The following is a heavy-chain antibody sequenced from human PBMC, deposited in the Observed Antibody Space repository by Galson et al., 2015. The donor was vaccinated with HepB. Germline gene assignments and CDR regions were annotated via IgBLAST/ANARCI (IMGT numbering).Heavy chain of an antibody. Sequence: CAISGDSVSSNSAAWNWIRQSPSRGPEWLGRTYYRSKWYNDYAVSVKSRITINPDTSKNQFSLQLNSVTPEDTAVYYCARDEGYSSGWSAYNWFDPWGQGTLVTVSS. V-gene: IGHV6-1*01. CDR2: TYYRSKWYN. CDR3: ARDEGYSSGWSAYNWFDP. J-gene: IGHJ5*02. D-gene: IGHD6-19*01. CDR1: GDSVSSNSAA.